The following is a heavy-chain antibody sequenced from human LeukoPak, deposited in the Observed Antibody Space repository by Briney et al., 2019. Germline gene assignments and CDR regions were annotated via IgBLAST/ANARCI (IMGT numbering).Heavy chain of an antibody. J-gene: IGHJ4*02. D-gene: IGHD3-10*01. Sequence: PGGSLRLSCAASGFTFDDYAMHWVRQAPGKGLEWVSGISWNSGSIGYADSVKGRFTISRDNAKNSLYLQMNSLRAEDTALYYCAKGGSGSYPGYFAYWGQGTLVTVSS. CDR2: ISWNSGSI. CDR1: GFTFDDYA. CDR3: AKGGSGSYPGYFAY. V-gene: IGHV3-9*01.